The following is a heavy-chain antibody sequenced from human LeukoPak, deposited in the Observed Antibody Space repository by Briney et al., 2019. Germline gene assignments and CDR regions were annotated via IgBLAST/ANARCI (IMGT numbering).Heavy chain of an antibody. V-gene: IGHV3-23*01. J-gene: IGHJ4*02. Sequence: GGSLRLSCAASGFTFSSYWMSWVRQAPGKGLEWVSTISGSGGSTYYADSVKGRFTISRDNSRNALYLQMNSLRAEDTAVYYCARAGNTRFDYWGQGTLVTVSS. D-gene: IGHD2/OR15-2a*01. CDR1: GFTFSSYW. CDR3: ARAGNTRFDY. CDR2: ISGSGGST.